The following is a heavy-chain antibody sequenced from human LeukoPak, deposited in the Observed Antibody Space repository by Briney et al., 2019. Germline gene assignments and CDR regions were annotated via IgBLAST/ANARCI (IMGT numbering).Heavy chain of an antibody. CDR1: GFTVNEYD. CDR2: IGLVGDT. V-gene: IGHV3-13*01. D-gene: IGHD3-16*02. J-gene: IGHJ6*02. CDR3: PRDYHGMDV. Sequence: GGSLRLSCAASGFTVNEYDMHWVRQATGKGLEWVSAIGLVGDTYYVGSVKGRFTKSRDNASNKVHLQMNSLRDGDTGVYYCPRDYHGMDVWGQGTTVIVSS.